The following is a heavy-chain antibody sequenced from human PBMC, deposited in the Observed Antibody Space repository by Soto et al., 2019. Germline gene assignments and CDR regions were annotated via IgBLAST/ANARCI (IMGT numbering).Heavy chain of an antibody. CDR1: GGSISGGGYS. J-gene: IGHJ4*02. Sequence: PSETLSLTCAVSGGSISGGGYSWSWIRQPPGKGLEWIGYIYHSGSTYYNPSLKSRVTISVDRSKNQFSLKLSSVTAADTAVYYCAREGYYDSSGYAFDYWGQGTLVTVSS. D-gene: IGHD3-22*01. CDR3: AREGYYDSSGYAFDY. CDR2: IYHSGST. V-gene: IGHV4-30-2*01.